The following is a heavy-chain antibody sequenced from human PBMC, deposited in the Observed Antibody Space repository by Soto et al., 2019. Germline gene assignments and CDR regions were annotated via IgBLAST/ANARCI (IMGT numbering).Heavy chain of an antibody. V-gene: IGHV1-69*13. D-gene: IGHD6-13*01. CDR2: IIPIFGTA. CDR3: AREAPKAAGYFDY. Sequence: SVKVSCKASGGTFSSYAISWVRQAPGQGLEWMGGIIPIFGTANYAQKFQGRVTITADESTSTAYMELSSLRSEDTAVYYCAREAPKAAGYFDYWGQGTLVTVSS. CDR1: GGTFSSYA. J-gene: IGHJ4*02.